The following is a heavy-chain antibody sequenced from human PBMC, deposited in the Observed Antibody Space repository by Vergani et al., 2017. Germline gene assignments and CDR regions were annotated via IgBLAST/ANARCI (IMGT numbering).Heavy chain of an antibody. V-gene: IGHV3-33*06. J-gene: IGHJ6*02. Sequence: QVQLVESGGGVVQPGRSLRLSCAASGFTFGSYAMHWVRQAPGKGLEWVALIWYDGSNDYYADSVKGRFTVSRDNSKNTLYLQMNSLRAEDTAVYYCAKDFGYCSGGSCPYYYCMDVWGQGTTVTVSS. CDR2: IWYDGSND. D-gene: IGHD2-15*01. CDR3: AKDFGYCSGGSCPYYYCMDV. CDR1: GFTFGSYA.